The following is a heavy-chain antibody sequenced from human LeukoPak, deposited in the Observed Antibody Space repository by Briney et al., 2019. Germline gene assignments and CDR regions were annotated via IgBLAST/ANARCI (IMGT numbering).Heavy chain of an antibody. J-gene: IGHJ6*02. CDR3: ARDFSLLRAATTAPHGDYYYGMDV. CDR1: GFTFSDYT. D-gene: IGHD2-15*01. V-gene: IGHV3-21*01. Sequence: GGSLRLSCAASGFTFSDYTMNWVRQAPGKGLEWVSSISSSSSYIYYADSVKGRFTISRDNAKNSLYLQMNSLRAEDTAVYYCARDFSLLRAATTAPHGDYYYGMDVWGQGTTVTVSS. CDR2: ISSSSSYI.